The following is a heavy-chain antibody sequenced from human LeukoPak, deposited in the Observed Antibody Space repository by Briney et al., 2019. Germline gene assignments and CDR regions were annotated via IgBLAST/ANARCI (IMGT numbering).Heavy chain of an antibody. CDR1: GYSISSGDY. J-gene: IGHJ5*02. D-gene: IGHD2-21*02. CDR3: ARNTTEVVTSKWFDP. CDR2: IYHSGST. Sequence: PSETLSLTCAVSGYSISSGDYWGWIRQPPGKGLEWIGSIYHSGSTHYNPSLKSRATISVDTSKNQFSLKLSSVTAADTAVYYCARNTTEVVTSKWFDPWGQGTLVTVSS. V-gene: IGHV4-38-2*01.